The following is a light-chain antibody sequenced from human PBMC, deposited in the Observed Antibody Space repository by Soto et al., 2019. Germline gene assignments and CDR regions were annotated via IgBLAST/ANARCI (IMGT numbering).Light chain of an antibody. V-gene: IGLV2-14*01. CDR3: SSYTSSSTLYV. CDR1: SSDVGGYNY. Sequence: QSALTQPASVSGSPXQSITXSXTXTSSDVGGYNYVSWYQQHPGKAPKLMIYDVSNRPSGVSNRFSGSKSGNTASLTISGLQAEDEADYYCSSYTSSSTLYVFGTGTKVTVL. J-gene: IGLJ1*01. CDR2: DVS.